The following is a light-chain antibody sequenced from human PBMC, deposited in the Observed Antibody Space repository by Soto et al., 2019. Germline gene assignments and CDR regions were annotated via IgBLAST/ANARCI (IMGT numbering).Light chain of an antibody. CDR2: TNN. Sequence: QSVLTQPPSASGTPGQRVTISCSGSSSNIGSNPVSWYQHLPGTAPKVLIFTNNQRPSGVPDRVSGSKSGTSASLAIRGLRSEDESHYYCAAWDDSIEGVVLGGGTKLTFL. J-gene: IGLJ3*02. CDR1: SSNIGSNP. V-gene: IGLV1-44*01. CDR3: AAWDDSIEGVV.